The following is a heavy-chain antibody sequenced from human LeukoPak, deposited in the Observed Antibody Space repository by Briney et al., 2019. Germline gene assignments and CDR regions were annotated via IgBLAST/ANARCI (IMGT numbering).Heavy chain of an antibody. CDR1: GFTVSSNY. CDR3: ARDRGCSRTSCDRPNWFDP. D-gene: IGHD2-2*01. Sequence: GGSLRLSCAASGFTVSSNYMSWVRQAPGKGLEWVSVIYSGGSTYYADSVKGRFTISRDNSKNTLYLQMNSLRAEDTAVYYCARDRGCSRTSCDRPNWFDPWGQGTLVTVSS. CDR2: IYSGGST. V-gene: IGHV3-66*02. J-gene: IGHJ5*02.